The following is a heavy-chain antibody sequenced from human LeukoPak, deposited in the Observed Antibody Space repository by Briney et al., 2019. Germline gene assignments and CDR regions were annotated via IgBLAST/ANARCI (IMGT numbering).Heavy chain of an antibody. CDR1: GFTFSSYG. CDR2: ISGSGGST. V-gene: IGHV3-23*01. Sequence: PGGSLRLSCAASGFTFSSYGMSWVRQAPGKGLEWVSAISGSGGSTYYADSVKGRFTISRDNSKNTLYLQMNSLRAEDTAVYYCAKDRGVRQQLVLPYFDYWGQGTLVTVSS. CDR3: AKDRGVRQQLVLPYFDY. D-gene: IGHD6-13*01. J-gene: IGHJ4*02.